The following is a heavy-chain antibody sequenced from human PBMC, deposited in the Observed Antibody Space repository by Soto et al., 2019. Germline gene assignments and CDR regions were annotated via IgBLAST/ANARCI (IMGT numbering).Heavy chain of an antibody. Sequence: QVQLVESGGGVVQPGRSLRLSCAASGFTFSSYGMHWVRQAPGKGLEWVAVISYDGSNKYYADSVKGRFTISRDNSKNTLYLQMNSLRAADTAVYYCAKDLGPIAADDPFDYWGQGTLVTVSS. CDR2: ISYDGSNK. V-gene: IGHV3-30*18. CDR3: AKDLGPIAADDPFDY. CDR1: GFTFSSYG. J-gene: IGHJ4*02. D-gene: IGHD6-13*01.